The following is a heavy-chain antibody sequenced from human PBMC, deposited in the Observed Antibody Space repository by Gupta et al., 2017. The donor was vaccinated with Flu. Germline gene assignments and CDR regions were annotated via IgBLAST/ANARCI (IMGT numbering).Heavy chain of an antibody. CDR3: ARDVGGYGASLRGGFDF. D-gene: IGHD3-16*01. J-gene: IGHJ4*02. V-gene: IGHV3-11*01. Sequence: PGKRVEWIVYSSNVGRTIDYADSVKGRFTISRDSAKSSLYLQMNSLRAEDTAIYYCARDVGGYGASLRGGFDFWGQGTLVTVSS. CDR2: SSNVGRTI.